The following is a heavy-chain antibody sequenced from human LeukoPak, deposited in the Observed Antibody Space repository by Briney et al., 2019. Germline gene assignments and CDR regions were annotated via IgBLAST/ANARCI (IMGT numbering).Heavy chain of an antibody. J-gene: IGHJ4*02. CDR1: GYTFTSYG. CDR2: ISAYNGNT. V-gene: IGHV1-18*01. CDR3: VGVTSTYYFDY. Sequence: ASVKVSCKASGYTFTSYGISGVRQAPGQGLEWMGWISAYNGNTNYAQKLQGRVTMTTDTSMSTAYMELRSLRSDDTAVYYCVGVTSTYYFDYWGQGTLVTVSP.